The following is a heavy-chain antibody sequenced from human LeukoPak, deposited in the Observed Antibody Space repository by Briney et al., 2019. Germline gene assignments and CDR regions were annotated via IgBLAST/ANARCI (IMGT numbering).Heavy chain of an antibody. D-gene: IGHD3-10*01. Sequence: GGSLRLSCAASGFTFDDYAMHWVRQAPGKGLEWVSGISWNSGSIDYADSVKGRFTISRDNAKNSLYLHMNSLRAEDTAFYYCAKDTTYYYDSGSYYNYWGQGTLVTVSS. CDR3: AKDTTYYYDSGSYYNY. CDR1: GFTFDDYA. J-gene: IGHJ4*02. V-gene: IGHV3-9*01. CDR2: ISWNSGSI.